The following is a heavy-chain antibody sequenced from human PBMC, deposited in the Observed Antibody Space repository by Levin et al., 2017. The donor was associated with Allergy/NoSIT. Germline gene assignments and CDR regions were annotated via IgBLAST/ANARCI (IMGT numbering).Heavy chain of an antibody. CDR1: GFTFSSFG. D-gene: IGHD6-19*01. CDR2: IWYDGSNK. CDR3: AKDVYGSGWYPLGNDAFEM. V-gene: IGHV3-30*02. Sequence: GGSLRLSCAASGFTFSSFGIHWVRQAPGKGLEWVALIWYDGSNKYYADSVKGRFTISRDNSKNTLDLQMNSLRAEDTAVYYCAKDVYGSGWYPLGNDAFEMWGQGTKVSVSS. J-gene: IGHJ3*02.